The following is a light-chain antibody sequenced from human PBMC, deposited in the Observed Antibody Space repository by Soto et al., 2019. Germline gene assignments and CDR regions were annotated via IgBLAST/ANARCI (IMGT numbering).Light chain of an antibody. V-gene: IGKV1-16*02. Sequence: DIQMTQSPSSLSASVGDRVTITCRASQGISSYLAWFQQKPGKAPESLIYAASSLQTGVPSKFSGSGSGTEFTLTISSLQPEDFATYYCQQYNSYPYTFGQGTKLEIK. J-gene: IGKJ2*01. CDR2: AAS. CDR1: QGISSY. CDR3: QQYNSYPYT.